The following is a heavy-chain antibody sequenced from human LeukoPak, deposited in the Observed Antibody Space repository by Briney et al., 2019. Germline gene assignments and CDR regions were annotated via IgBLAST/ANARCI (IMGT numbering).Heavy chain of an antibody. Sequence: SETLSLTCTVSGGSISSYYWSWIRQPPGKGLEWIGYIYYSGSTNYNPSLKSRVTISVDTSKNQFSLKLSSVTAADMAVYYCAGGDYYDSSGYYVYYYGMDVWGQGTTVTVSS. CDR1: GGSISSYY. J-gene: IGHJ6*02. D-gene: IGHD3-22*01. CDR3: AGGDYYDSSGYYVYYYGMDV. V-gene: IGHV4-59*01. CDR2: IYYSGST.